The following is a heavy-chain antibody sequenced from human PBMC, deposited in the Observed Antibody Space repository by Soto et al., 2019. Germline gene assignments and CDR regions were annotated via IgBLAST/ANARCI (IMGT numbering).Heavy chain of an antibody. CDR3: AKDIAYRGYGEFDP. Sequence: GGSLRPSCAASGFTFDDYTMHWVRQAPGEGLEWVSLISWDGYSTYYTDSVKGRFTISRDNSRNSLYLQMNSLRTEDTALYYCAKDIAYRGYGEFDPWGLGTLVTVSS. CDR2: ISWDGYST. D-gene: IGHD5-12*01. V-gene: IGHV3-43*01. CDR1: GFTFDDYT. J-gene: IGHJ5*02.